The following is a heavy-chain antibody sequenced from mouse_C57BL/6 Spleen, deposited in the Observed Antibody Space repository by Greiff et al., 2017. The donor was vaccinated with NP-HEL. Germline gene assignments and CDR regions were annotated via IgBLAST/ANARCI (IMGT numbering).Heavy chain of an antibody. J-gene: IGHJ3*01. CDR3: ARGVYYGSSYEGFAY. V-gene: IGHV5-17*01. CDR2: ISSGSSTI. Sequence: DVQLQESGGGLVKPGGSLKLSCAASGFTFSDYGMHWVRQAPEKGLEWVAYISSGSSTIYYADTVKGRFTISRDNAKNTLFLQMTSLRSEDTAMYYCARGVYYGSSYEGFAYWGQGTLVTVSA. D-gene: IGHD1-1*01. CDR1: GFTFSDYG.